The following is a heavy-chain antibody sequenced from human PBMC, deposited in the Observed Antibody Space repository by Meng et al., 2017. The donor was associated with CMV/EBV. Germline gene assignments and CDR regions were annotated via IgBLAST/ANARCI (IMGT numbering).Heavy chain of an antibody. CDR1: GYTFTSYG. D-gene: IGHD6-13*01. J-gene: IGHJ4*02. CDR2: ISVYNGNT. CDR3: ARVGPRSSSSRGYFDY. Sequence: ASVKVSCKASGYTFTSYGISWVRQAPGQWLEWMGWISVYNGNTNYAQKFQGRVTMTTDTSTRTAYMELRSLRSDDTAVYYCARVGPRSSSSRGYFDYWGQGTLVTVSS. V-gene: IGHV1-18*01.